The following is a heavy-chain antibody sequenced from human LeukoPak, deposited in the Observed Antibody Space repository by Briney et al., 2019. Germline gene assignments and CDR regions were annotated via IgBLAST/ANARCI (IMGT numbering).Heavy chain of an antibody. CDR1: GFTFSSYW. D-gene: IGHD2-2*01. J-gene: IGHJ4*02. CDR3: ARVESGCSSTSCYRGAFDY. CDR2: IKQDGGEK. Sequence: SGGSLRLSCAASGFTFSSYWMSWVRQAPGKGLEWVANIKQDGGEKYYVDSVKGRFTISRDNAKNSLYLQMNSLRAEDTAVYYCARVESGCSSTSCYRGAFDYWGQGTLVTVSS. V-gene: IGHV3-7*01.